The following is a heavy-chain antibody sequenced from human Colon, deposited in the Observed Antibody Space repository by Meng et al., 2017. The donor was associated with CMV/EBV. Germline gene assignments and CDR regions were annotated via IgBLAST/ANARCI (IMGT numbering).Heavy chain of an antibody. Sequence: GESLKISCAASGFTFSSYWMSWVRQAPGKGLEWVSSISSSSSYIYYADSVKGRFTISRDNAKNSLYLQMNSLRAEDTAVYYCARGVTAMVRIFDYWGQGTLVTVSS. J-gene: IGHJ4*02. CDR1: GFTFSSYW. CDR3: ARGVTAMVRIFDY. D-gene: IGHD5-18*01. CDR2: ISSSSSYI. V-gene: IGHV3-21*01.